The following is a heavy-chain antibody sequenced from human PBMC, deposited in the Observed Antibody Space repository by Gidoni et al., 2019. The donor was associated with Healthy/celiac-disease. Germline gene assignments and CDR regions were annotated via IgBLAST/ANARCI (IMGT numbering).Heavy chain of an antibody. Sequence: QLQLRESGPGLVRPSETLSLTCVVSGGSISGNNFYWGWMRQPPGKGLEWIGSVDERGSSYYNPSLKSRIIVSVDTSKKQFSLKLKSLTAADTAVYYCVRHDIALMVYDTWGEGTLVTVSS. CDR2: VDERGSS. V-gene: IGHV4-39*01. CDR3: VRHDIALMVYDT. D-gene: IGHD2-8*01. CDR1: GGSISGNNFY. J-gene: IGHJ4*02.